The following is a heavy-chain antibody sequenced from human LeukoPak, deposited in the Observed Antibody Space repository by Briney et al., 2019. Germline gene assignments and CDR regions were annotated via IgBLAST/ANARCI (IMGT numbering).Heavy chain of an antibody. CDR2: MNPNSGNT. CDR3: ARDLGGITGTAYYYYGMDV. D-gene: IGHD1-20*01. J-gene: IGHJ6*02. Sequence: ASVKVSCKASGYTFTSYDINWVRQATGQGLEWMGWMNPNSGNTGYAQKFQGRVTMTRNTSISTAHMELSSLRSEDTAVYYCARDLGGITGTAYYYYGMDVWGQGTTVTVSS. CDR1: GYTFTSYD. V-gene: IGHV1-8*01.